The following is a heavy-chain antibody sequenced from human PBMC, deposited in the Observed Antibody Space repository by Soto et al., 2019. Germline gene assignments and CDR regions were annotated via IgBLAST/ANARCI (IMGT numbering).Heavy chain of an antibody. Sequence: GGSLRLSCVASEFSFSSYDMNWVRQAPGKGLEWLSYISRSGSSKYYADSVEGRITVSRDNAKKSLFLEITSLRLEDTAVYYCARAGDGYISCFDPWRQGTLVTVSS. CDR2: ISRSGSSK. V-gene: IGHV3-48*03. CDR3: ARAGDGYISCFDP. D-gene: IGHD5-12*01. CDR1: EFSFSSYD. J-gene: IGHJ5*02.